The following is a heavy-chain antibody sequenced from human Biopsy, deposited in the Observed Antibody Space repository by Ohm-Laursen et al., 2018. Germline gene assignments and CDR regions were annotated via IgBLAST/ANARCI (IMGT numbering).Heavy chain of an antibody. CDR3: ARGGLNYWYFDL. CDR1: GYTFTDSY. J-gene: IGHJ2*01. Sequence: GSSVKVSCKASGYTFTDSYMHWVRQAPGQGLEWMGWINPNSGGTNYAQKFQGRVTMTRDTSMSTAYMELNRLRSDDTAVYYCARGGLNYWYFDLWGRGTLVIVSS. D-gene: IGHD1-26*01. V-gene: IGHV1-2*02. CDR2: INPNSGGT.